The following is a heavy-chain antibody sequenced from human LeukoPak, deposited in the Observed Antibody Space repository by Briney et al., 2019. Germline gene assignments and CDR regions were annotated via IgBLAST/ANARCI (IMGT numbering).Heavy chain of an antibody. CDR3: ARDPYDSSGYYYRDYYYGMDV. Sequence: SVKVSCKASGGTFSSYAISWVRQAPGQGLEWMGGIIPIFGTANYAQKFQGRVTITADESTSTAYMELSSLRSEDTAVYYCARDPYDSSGYYYRDYYYGMDVWGQGTTVTVSS. CDR1: GGTFSSYA. D-gene: IGHD3-22*01. J-gene: IGHJ6*02. CDR2: IIPIFGTA. V-gene: IGHV1-69*13.